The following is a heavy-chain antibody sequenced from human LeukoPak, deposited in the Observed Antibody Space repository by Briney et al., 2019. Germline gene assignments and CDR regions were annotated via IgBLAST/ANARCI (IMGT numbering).Heavy chain of an antibody. D-gene: IGHD6-19*01. CDR2: INSDGRST. CDR3: AREGTSGWYYFDY. Sequence: GGSLRLPCAASGLTFSTYWMHWVRQAPGKGLVWVSRINSDGRSTTYADFVKGRFTISRDNAKNTLYLQMNSLRAEDTAVYYCAREGTSGWYYFDYWGQGTLVTVSS. V-gene: IGHV3-74*01. J-gene: IGHJ4*02. CDR1: GLTFSTYW.